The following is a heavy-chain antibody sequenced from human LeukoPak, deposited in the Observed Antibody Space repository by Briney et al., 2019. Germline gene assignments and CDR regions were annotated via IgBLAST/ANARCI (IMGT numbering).Heavy chain of an antibody. CDR3: ARGWLAETTVVTPYNY. CDR2: IIPLFGTA. V-gene: IGHV1-69*13. J-gene: IGHJ4*02. Sequence: ASVKASCKASGDTFSSYAISWVRQAPGQGLEWMGGIIPLFGTANYAQKFQGRVTITAVESMSTAYMELSSLRSEDTAVYYCARGWLAETTVVTPYNYWGQGTLVTVSS. D-gene: IGHD4-23*01. CDR1: GDTFSSYA.